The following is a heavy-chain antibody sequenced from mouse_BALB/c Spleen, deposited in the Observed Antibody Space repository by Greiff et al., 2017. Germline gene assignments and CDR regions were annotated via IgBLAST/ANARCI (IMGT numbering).Heavy chain of an antibody. J-gene: IGHJ2*01. Sequence: EVQLQQSGPGLVKPSQSLSLTCSVTGYSITSGYYWNWIRQFPGNKLEWMGYISYDGSNNYNPSLKNRISITRDTSKNQFFLKLNSVTTEDTATYYCARGLDYFDYWGQGTTLTVSS. D-gene: IGHD4-1*01. CDR1: GYSITSGYY. CDR2: ISYDGSN. CDR3: ARGLDYFDY. V-gene: IGHV3-6*02.